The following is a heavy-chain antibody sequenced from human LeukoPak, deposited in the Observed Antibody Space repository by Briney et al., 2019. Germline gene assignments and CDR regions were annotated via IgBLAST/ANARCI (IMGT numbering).Heavy chain of an antibody. J-gene: IGHJ4*02. Sequence: GGSLRLSCAASGVTFSSCSMNWVRQAPGKGLEWVSSISSSSSYIYYADSVKGRFTISRDNAKNSLYLQMNSLRAEDTAVYYCARDKWLTTTHYFDYWGQGTLVTVSS. CDR3: ARDKWLTTTHYFDY. CDR1: GVTFSSCS. D-gene: IGHD4-11*01. V-gene: IGHV3-21*01. CDR2: ISSSSSYI.